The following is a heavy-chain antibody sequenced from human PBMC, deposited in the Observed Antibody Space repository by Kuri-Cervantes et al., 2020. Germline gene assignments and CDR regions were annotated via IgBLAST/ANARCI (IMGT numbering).Heavy chain of an antibody. CDR1: GDSVSSGSYY. CDR2: IYYSGST. V-gene: IGHV4-61*01. CDR3: AKDPRIEPTTPAFDI. J-gene: IGHJ3*02. D-gene: IGHD1-14*01. Sequence: SETLSLTCTVSGDSVSSGSYYWSWIRQPPGKGLEWIGYIYYSGSTNYNPSLKSRVTISVDTSKNQFSLKLSSVTAAVTAVYYCAKDPRIEPTTPAFDIWGQGTMVTGSS.